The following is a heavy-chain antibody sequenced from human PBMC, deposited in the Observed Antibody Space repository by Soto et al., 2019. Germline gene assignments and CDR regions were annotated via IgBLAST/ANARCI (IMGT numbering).Heavy chain of an antibody. D-gene: IGHD2-2*01. J-gene: IGHJ4*02. Sequence: EVQLVESGGGMVQPGGSLKLSCAASGFTFSGSVMHWVRQASGKGLEWVGRIRSKANNYATAYAASVKGRFTISREDSKNMAFLQMKSLKIEDTAVYYCSSPEYCSGTSCLGYWGQGTLVTVSS. CDR1: GFTFSGSV. V-gene: IGHV3-73*02. CDR3: SSPEYCSGTSCLGY. CDR2: IRSKANNYAT.